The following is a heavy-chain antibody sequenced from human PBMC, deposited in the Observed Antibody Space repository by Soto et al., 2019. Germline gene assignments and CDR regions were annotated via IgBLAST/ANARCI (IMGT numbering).Heavy chain of an antibody. V-gene: IGHV3-30-3*01. CDR1: GFTFSSYA. D-gene: IGHD3-22*01. J-gene: IGHJ6*02. CDR3: ARAPGLRRDSSGYFYYYYYGMDV. CDR2: ISYDGSNK. Sequence: PGGSLRLSCAASGFTFSSYAMHWVRQAPGKGLEWVAVISYDGSNKYYADSVKGRVTISRDNSKNTLYLQMNSLRSEDTAVYYCARAPGLRRDSSGYFYYYYYGMDVWGQGTTVTVSS.